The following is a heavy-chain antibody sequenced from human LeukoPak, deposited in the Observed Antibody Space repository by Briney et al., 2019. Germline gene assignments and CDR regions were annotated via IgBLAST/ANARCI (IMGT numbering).Heavy chain of an antibody. D-gene: IGHD2-2*01. V-gene: IGHV3-30*04. CDR2: IPYDGSNK. J-gene: IGHJ5*02. CDR1: GFTFSSYA. Sequence: GGSLRLSCAASGFTFSSYAMHWVRQAPGKGLEWVALIPYDGSNKYYADSVKGRFTISRDNSKNTLYLQMNSLRAEDTAVYYCARGLGVRRYCSSTSCYANWFDPWGQGTLVTVSS. CDR3: ARGLGVRRYCSSTSCYANWFDP.